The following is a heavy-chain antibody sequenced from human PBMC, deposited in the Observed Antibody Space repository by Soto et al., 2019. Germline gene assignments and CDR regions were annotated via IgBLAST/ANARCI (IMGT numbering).Heavy chain of an antibody. J-gene: IGHJ4*02. Sequence: QVQLVQSGPEVKKPGASVTVSCKTSGYTFTDHGIDWVRQAPGQGLERVGWVSSYNGNTNYAYNLKDRVIMTTDASTSTAYMELRGLRSDDSAVYYCAREVEGSYSPADFCGQGTPVTVSS. CDR2: VSSYNGNT. CDR3: AREVEGSYSPADF. CDR1: GYTFTDHG. D-gene: IGHD3-10*01. V-gene: IGHV1-18*01.